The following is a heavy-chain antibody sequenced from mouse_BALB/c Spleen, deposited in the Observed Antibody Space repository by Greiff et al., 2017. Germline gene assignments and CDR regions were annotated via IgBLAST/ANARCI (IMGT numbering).Heavy chain of an antibody. CDR2: ISSGGSYT. Sequence: DVQLVESGGGLVKPGGSLKLSCAASGFTFSSYAMSWVRQSPEKRLEWVAEISSGGSYTYYPDTVTGRFTISRDNAKNTLYLEMSSLRSEDTAMYYCARSTTVVEDYAMDYWGQGTSVTVSS. V-gene: IGHV5-9-4*01. CDR3: ARSTTVVEDYAMDY. CDR1: GFTFSSYA. J-gene: IGHJ4*01. D-gene: IGHD1-1*01.